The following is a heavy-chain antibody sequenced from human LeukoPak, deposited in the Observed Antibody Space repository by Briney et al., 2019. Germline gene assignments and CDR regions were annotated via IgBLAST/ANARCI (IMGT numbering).Heavy chain of an antibody. J-gene: IGHJ5*02. CDR1: GGSFSGYY. CDR2: IYYSGNT. CDR3: ARGRRVYAIRDPKYNWFDP. D-gene: IGHD2-8*01. Sequence: SETLSLTCAVYGGSFSGYYWSWIRQPPGKGLEWIGYIYYSGNTNYNPSLKSRVTISVDTSKNQFSLKLSSVTAADTAVYYCARGRRVYAIRDPKYNWFDPWGQGTLVTVSS. V-gene: IGHV4-59*12.